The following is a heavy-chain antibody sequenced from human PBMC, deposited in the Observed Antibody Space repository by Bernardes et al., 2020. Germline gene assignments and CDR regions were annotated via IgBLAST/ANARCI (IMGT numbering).Heavy chain of an antibody. CDR3: AYGYCSGGSCYLGLSGVDY. CDR1: GGSISSSTYY. J-gene: IGHJ4*02. CDR2: FYYSGST. V-gene: IGHV4-39*01. Sequence: SETLSLTCTVSGGSISSSTYYWGWIRQPPGKGLEWIGTFYYSGSTYYNPPLKTRVTISVDTSKNQFSLKLSSVTAADTAVYYCAYGYCSGGSCYLGLSGVDYWGQGTLVTVSS. D-gene: IGHD2-15*01.